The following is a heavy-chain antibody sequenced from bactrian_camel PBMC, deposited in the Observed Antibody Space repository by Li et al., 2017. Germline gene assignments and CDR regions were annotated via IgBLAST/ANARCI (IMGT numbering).Heavy chain of an antibody. V-gene: IGHV3S40*01. Sequence: VQLVESGGGLVQAGGSLRLSCTASEYISGTHCMGWFRQAPGKEREGVAAIYSGSGSTFYADSVKGRFTISRDNAKNTVYLQMNTLKPEDTAMYYCNICGYWGRGTQVTVS. CDR1: EYISGTHC. J-gene: IGHJ6*01. CDR3: NICGY. CDR2: IYSGSGST.